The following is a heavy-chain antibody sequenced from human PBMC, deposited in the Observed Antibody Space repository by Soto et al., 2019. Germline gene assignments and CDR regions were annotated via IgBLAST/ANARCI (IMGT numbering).Heavy chain of an antibody. V-gene: IGHV4-39*01. CDR3: ARQRTTVVTQAYFDH. CDR1: GGSITSSSYY. Sequence: SETLSLTCTVSGGSITSSSYYWFCIRQPLGKGLEWIGGIYYSGRSYYNPSLKSRVTMSVDTSKNQFSLTLNSVTAADAAVYYCARQRTTVVTQAYFDHWGQGTLGTVSS. CDR2: IYYSGRS. J-gene: IGHJ4*02. D-gene: IGHD4-17*01.